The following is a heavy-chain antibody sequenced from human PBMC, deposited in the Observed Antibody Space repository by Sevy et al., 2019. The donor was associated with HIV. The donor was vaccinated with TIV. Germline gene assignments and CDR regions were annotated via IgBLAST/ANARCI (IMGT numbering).Heavy chain of an antibody. J-gene: IGHJ3*01. CDR3: TTDWSSGTTWVRAFEL. CDR2: IKNENEGGST. D-gene: IGHD1-7*01. Sequence: RLSCAASGFPFSDAWMNWVRQAPGKGLEWVGLIKNENEGGSTDYAVPVKGRFTISRDDSKNTLFLKMSSLKTDDTGIYYCTTDWSSGTTWVRAFELWGQGTMVTVSS. V-gene: IGHV3-15*01. CDR1: GFPFSDAW.